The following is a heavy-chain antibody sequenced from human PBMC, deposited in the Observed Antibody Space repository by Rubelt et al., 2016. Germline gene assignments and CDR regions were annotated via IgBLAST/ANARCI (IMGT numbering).Heavy chain of an antibody. Sequence: QVQLQESGPGLVKPSETLSLTCTVSGGSISSYYWSWIRQPPGKGLEWIGSIYHSGSTYYNPSLKSRVTISVDTSKNQFSLKLSSVTAADTAVYYCARDGGPRGQQLVRDYWGQGTLVTVSS. CDR1: GGSISSYY. CDR3: ARDGGPRGQQLVRDY. V-gene: IGHV4-59*12. CDR2: IYHSGST. J-gene: IGHJ4*02. D-gene: IGHD6-13*01.